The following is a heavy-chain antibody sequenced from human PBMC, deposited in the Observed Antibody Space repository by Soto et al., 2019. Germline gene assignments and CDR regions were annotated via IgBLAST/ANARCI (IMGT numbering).Heavy chain of an antibody. J-gene: IGHJ4*02. Sequence: QITLTESGPTLVTPTQTLTLTCSFSGFSLTTSGVAVGWFSQPPGKAPEWLALFYWNDDKRYSPSLRSRLTVTGDSSKNQVVLTLANVDPVDSGTYYCAHRPTSTDDFYFDYWGQGTLVTVSS. V-gene: IGHV2-5*01. D-gene: IGHD2-21*02. CDR3: AHRPTSTDDFYFDY. CDR2: FYWNDDK. CDR1: GFSLTTSGVA.